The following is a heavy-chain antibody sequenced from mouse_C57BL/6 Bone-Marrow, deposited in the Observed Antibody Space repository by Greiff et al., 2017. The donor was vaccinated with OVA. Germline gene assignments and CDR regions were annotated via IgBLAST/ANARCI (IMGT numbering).Heavy chain of an antibody. CDR1: GYTFTSYW. CDR3: ARPFYYYGSSYN. J-gene: IGHJ2*01. D-gene: IGHD1-1*01. Sequence: VQLQQPGAELVKPGASVKMSCKASGYTFTSYWITWVKQRPGQGLEWIGDIYPGSGSTNYNEKFKSKATLTVDTSSSTAYMQLSSLTSEDSAVDYCARPFYYYGSSYNWGQGTTLTVSS. CDR2: IYPGSGST. V-gene: IGHV1-55*01.